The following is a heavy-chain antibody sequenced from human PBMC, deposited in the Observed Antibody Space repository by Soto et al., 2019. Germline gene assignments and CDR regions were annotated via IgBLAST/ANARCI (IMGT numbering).Heavy chain of an antibody. CDR1: GYTFTSYG. Sequence: QVQLVQSGAEVKKPGASVKVSCKASGYTFTSYGISWVRQAPGQGLEWMGWISAYNGNTNYAQKRQGRVTMTTDTSTSTAYMELRSLSSDDTAVYYCARGGRHDSSGYYLPFSGMDVWGQGTTVTVSS. D-gene: IGHD3-22*01. CDR2: ISAYNGNT. V-gene: IGHV1-18*01. J-gene: IGHJ6*02. CDR3: ARGGRHDSSGYYLPFSGMDV.